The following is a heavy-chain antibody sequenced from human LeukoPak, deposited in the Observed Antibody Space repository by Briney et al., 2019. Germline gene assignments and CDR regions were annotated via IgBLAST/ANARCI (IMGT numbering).Heavy chain of an antibody. CDR2: LNSRGGST. D-gene: IGHD3-16*02. Sequence: ASVKVSCKASRYTYTRYYMHWVRQPAAREVEWMGILNSRGGSTSDAQKLQSRVTMSRDTSRSTVYMEMSSLRSEDTAVYYCARAGDSTAFNRLRELSYYFDYWGQGTLVTVSS. CDR1: RYTYTRYY. V-gene: IGHV1-46*04. CDR3: ARAGDSTAFNRLRELSYYFDY. J-gene: IGHJ4*02.